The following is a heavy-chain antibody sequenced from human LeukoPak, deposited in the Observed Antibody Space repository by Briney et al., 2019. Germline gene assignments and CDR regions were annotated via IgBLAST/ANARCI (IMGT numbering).Heavy chain of an antibody. D-gene: IGHD5-12*01. CDR1: SGSISSNF. V-gene: IGHV4-59*01. CDR3: ARESGSSGLTYFDH. J-gene: IGHJ4*02. CDR2: ISYSGST. Sequence: SETLSLTCTVPSGSISSNFWSWIRRPPGKGLEWIGYISYSGSTNYNPSLKSRVSISLDTPKNQFSLKLTSVTDADTAVYYCARESGSSGLTYFDHWGQGTLVSVSS.